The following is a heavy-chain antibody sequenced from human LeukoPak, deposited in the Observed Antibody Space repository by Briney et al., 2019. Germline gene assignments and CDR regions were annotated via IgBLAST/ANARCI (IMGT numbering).Heavy chain of an antibody. Sequence: SETLSLTCAVYGGSFSGYYWSWIRQPPGKGLEWIGEINHSGSTNYNPSLKSRVTISVDTSKNQFSLKLSSVTAADPAVYYCARGGRIFRVWRESYYYSTMDVWGKGTTVTVSS. CDR1: GGSFSGYY. CDR2: INHSGST. J-gene: IGHJ6*03. CDR3: ARGGRIFRVWRESYYYSTMDV. V-gene: IGHV4-34*01. D-gene: IGHD3-3*01.